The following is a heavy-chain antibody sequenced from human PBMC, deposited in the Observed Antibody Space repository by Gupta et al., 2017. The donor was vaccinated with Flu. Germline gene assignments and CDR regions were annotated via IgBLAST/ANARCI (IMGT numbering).Heavy chain of an antibody. Sequence: EGQLGESGGRLVHPGGSLRLSCVGSAFSFRRYGMHWVRQAPGKGLEWLSYINKYGGGILYRHSLEGRFTVSRDNAKNSLYLQMNSLRAADTAVYFCAREARDGSHRGNFELWGQGTLVTVSS. CDR3: AREARDGSHRGNFEL. J-gene: IGHJ4*02. D-gene: IGHD1-26*01. CDR1: AFSFRRYG. CDR2: INKYGGGI. V-gene: IGHV3-48*03.